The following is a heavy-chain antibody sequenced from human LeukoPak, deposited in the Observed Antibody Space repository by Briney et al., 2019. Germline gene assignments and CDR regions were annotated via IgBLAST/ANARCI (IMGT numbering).Heavy chain of an antibody. Sequence: SETLSLTCIVSGGSISSYYWSWIRQPPGKGLEWIGYIYYSGSTNYNPSLKSRVTISVDTSKNQFSLKLSSVTAADTAVYYCARIVGATLWYFDYWGQGTLVTVSS. D-gene: IGHD1-26*01. V-gene: IGHV4-59*01. CDR1: GGSISSYY. CDR2: IYYSGST. J-gene: IGHJ4*02. CDR3: ARIVGATLWYFDY.